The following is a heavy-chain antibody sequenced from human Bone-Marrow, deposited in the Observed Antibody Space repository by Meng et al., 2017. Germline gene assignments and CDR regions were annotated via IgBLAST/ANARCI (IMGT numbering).Heavy chain of an antibody. CDR3: ARGPLLWRLSYYYGMDV. CDR1: GGTFSSYA. J-gene: IGHJ6*02. V-gene: IGHV1-69*13. D-gene: IGHD2-2*01. CDR2: IIPIFGTA. Sequence: SVKVSSKASGGTFSSYAISWVRQAPGQGLEWMGGIIPIFGTANYAQKFQGRVTITADESTSTAYMELSSLRSEDTAVYYCARGPLLWRLSYYYGMDVWGQGTTVTVSS.